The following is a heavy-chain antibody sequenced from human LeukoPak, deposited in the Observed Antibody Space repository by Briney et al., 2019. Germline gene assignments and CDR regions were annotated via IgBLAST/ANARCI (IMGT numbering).Heavy chain of an antibody. CDR2: IRYDGSNK. CDR1: GFTFSSYG. V-gene: IGHV3-30*02. Sequence: GGFLRLSCAASGFTFSSYGMHWVRQAPGKGLEWVAFIRYDGSNKYYADSVKGRFTISRDNSKNTLYLQMNSLRAEDTAVYYCAKDPLQFPFDYYYYMDVWGKGTTVTVSS. J-gene: IGHJ6*03. CDR3: AKDPLQFPFDYYYYMDV. D-gene: IGHD4-11*01.